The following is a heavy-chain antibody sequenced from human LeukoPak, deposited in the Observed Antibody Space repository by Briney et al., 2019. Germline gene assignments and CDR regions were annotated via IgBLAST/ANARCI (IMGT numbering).Heavy chain of an antibody. CDR1: GDSVSGNGAA. J-gene: IGHJ4*02. Sequence: SQTLSLTCAISGDSVSGNGAAWDWIRQSPSRGLEWLGRTYYRSQQWYSDYAPSVKGRITINADTSQNQFSLHLNSVTPEDTAVYYCGRETDFGVVTNWGQGTLVTVSS. D-gene: IGHD3-3*01. CDR3: GRETDFGVVTN. V-gene: IGHV6-1*01. CDR2: TYYRSQQWYS.